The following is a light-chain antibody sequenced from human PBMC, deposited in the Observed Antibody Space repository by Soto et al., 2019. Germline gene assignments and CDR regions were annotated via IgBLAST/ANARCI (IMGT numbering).Light chain of an antibody. CDR2: KSS. J-gene: IGKJ3*01. CDR1: EEVRSW. Sequence: DVQMTQSPLTLSASVGDRVTITCRASEEVRSWLAWYQQKPGKAPKLLIYKSSTLESGVPSRFSGYESRTDFTLTISSLQPEDVATYSWQQYNIYPFSFGPGTKVEVK. CDR3: QQYNIYPFS. V-gene: IGKV1-5*03.